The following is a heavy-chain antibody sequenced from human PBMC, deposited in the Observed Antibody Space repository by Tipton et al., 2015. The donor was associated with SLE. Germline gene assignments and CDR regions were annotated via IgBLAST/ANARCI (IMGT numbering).Heavy chain of an antibody. CDR3: AREAYSSGPWDFDY. CDR2: INHSGST. V-gene: IGHV4-34*01. CDR1: GGSFSGYY. D-gene: IGHD6-19*01. Sequence: TLSLTCAVYGGSFSGYYWSWIRQPPGKGLEWIGEINHSGSTNYNPSLKSRVTISVDTSKNQFSLKLSSVTAADTAVYYCAREAYSSGPWDFDYWGQGTLVTVSS. J-gene: IGHJ4*02.